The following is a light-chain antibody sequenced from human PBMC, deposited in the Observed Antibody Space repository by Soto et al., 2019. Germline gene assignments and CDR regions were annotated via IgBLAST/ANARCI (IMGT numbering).Light chain of an antibody. CDR3: QQYGISPPFT. CDR2: GAS. Sequence: EIVLTQSPGTLSLSPGERATLSCRASQSVSSSYLAWYQQKPGQAPRLLIYGASSRATGIPDRFSGSGSGTDFTFTISRLEPEVFAVYYCQQYGISPPFTFGGGTKVEIK. V-gene: IGKV3-20*01. CDR1: QSVSSSY. J-gene: IGKJ4*01.